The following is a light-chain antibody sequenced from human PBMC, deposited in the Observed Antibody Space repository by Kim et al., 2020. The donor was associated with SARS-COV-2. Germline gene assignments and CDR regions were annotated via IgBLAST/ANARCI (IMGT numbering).Light chain of an antibody. CDR3: QQYNTSLRT. CDR1: QSIHKW. V-gene: IGKV1-5*01. J-gene: IGKJ1*01. CDR2: DAS. Sequence: ASVGDGSPITCRASQSIHKWLAWYQQNPGTAPKLLIYDASDLEDGVPSRFNGNGSGTEFSLTIGSLQPDDFATYYCQQYNTSLRTFGQGTKVDIK.